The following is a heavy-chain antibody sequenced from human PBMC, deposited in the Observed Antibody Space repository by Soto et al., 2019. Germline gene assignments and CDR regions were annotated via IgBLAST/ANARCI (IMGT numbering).Heavy chain of an antibody. V-gene: IGHV3-15*01. CDR2: IKSKTDGGTT. CDR1: GFTFSNAW. CDR3: TTDPAGIRYFADY. D-gene: IGHD3-9*01. J-gene: IGHJ4*02. Sequence: EVQLVESGGGLVKPGGSLRLSCAASGFTFSNAWMSWVRQAPGKGLEWVVRIKSKTDGGTTDYAAPVKGRCTISRDDSKNTLDLQMNSLKTEDTAVYYCTTDPAGIRYFADYWGQGTLVTVSS.